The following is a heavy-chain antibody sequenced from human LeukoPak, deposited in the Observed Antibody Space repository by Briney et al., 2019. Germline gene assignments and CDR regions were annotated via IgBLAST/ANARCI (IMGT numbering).Heavy chain of an antibody. V-gene: IGHV4-4*07. CDR3: ARGAGYCSSTSCYEAHFDY. J-gene: IGHJ4*02. Sequence: NPSETLSLTCTVSGGSISSYYWSWIRQPAGKGLEWIGRIYTSGSTNYNPSLKSRVTMSVDTSKNQFSLKLSSVTAADTAVYYCARGAGYCSSTSCYEAHFDYWGQGTLVTVSS. D-gene: IGHD2-2*01. CDR1: GGSISSYY. CDR2: IYTSGST.